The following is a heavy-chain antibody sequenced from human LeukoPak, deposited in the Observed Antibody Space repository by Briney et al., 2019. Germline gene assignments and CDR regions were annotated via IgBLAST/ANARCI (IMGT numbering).Heavy chain of an antibody. CDR3: ARAERGYSGYLYFDY. V-gene: IGHV3-30*04. J-gene: IGHJ4*02. D-gene: IGHD5-12*01. Sequence: GRSLRLSCAASGFTFSSYAMHWVRQAPGKGLEWVAVISYDGSNKYYADSVKGRFTISRDNSKNTLYLQMNSLRAEDTAVYYCARAERGYSGYLYFDYWGQGTLVTVSS. CDR2: ISYDGSNK. CDR1: GFTFSSYA.